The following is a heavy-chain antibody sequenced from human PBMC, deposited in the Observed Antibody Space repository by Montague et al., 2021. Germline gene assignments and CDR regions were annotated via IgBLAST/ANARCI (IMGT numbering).Heavy chain of an antibody. CDR3: VRQSVSGKFDY. CDR1: GDSVSSNSVT. D-gene: IGHD6-19*01. Sequence: CAISGDSVSSNSVTWHRIRQSPSRGLEWLGRTYYRSKWANDYALSVRSRITFNPDTSKNQFSLQLDSVTPEDTAVYYCVRQSVSGKFDYWGQGTRVTVSS. V-gene: IGHV6-1*01. J-gene: IGHJ4*02. CDR2: TYYRSKWAN.